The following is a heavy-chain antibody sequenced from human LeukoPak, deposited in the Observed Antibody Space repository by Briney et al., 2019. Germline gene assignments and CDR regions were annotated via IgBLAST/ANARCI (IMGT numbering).Heavy chain of an antibody. Sequence: GASVKVSCKASGYTFTSYYMHWVRQAPGQGLEWVGIINPSGGSTSYAQKFQGRVTMTRDTSTSTVYMELSSLRSEDTAVYYCASNGDEDAFDIWGQGTMVTVSS. D-gene: IGHD4-17*01. CDR1: GYTFTSYY. V-gene: IGHV1-46*01. CDR2: INPSGGST. CDR3: ASNGDEDAFDI. J-gene: IGHJ3*02.